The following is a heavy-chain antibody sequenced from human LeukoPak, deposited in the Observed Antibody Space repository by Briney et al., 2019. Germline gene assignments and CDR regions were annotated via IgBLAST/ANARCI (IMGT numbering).Heavy chain of an antibody. V-gene: IGHV3-66*01. CDR3: ARDVVGATGDYYGMDV. J-gene: IGHJ6*02. Sequence: GGSLRLSCIASGFTVSNNYMSWVRQAPGRGLEWVSVIYSGGSIYYADSVKGRFTIARDNSKNTLFLQMNSLRAADTAVYYCARDVVGATGDYYGMDVWGQGTTVTVSS. CDR2: IYSGGSI. CDR1: GFTVSNNY. D-gene: IGHD1-26*01.